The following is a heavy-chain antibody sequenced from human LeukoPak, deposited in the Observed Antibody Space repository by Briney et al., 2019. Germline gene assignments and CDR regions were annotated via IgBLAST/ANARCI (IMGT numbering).Heavy chain of an antibody. J-gene: IGHJ6*03. CDR3: ARGAPYYYYYYMDV. CDR2: INPNSGGT. V-gene: IGHV1-2*02. Sequence: AASVKVSCKASGYTFTGYYMHWVRQAPGQGLEWMGWINPNSGGTNYAQKFQGRVTMTRDTSISTAYTELSRLRSDDTAVYYCARGAPYYYYYYMDVWGKGTTVTVSS. CDR1: GYTFTGYY.